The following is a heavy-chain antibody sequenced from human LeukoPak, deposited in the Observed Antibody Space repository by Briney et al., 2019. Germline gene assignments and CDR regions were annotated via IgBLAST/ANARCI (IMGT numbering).Heavy chain of an antibody. Sequence: SQTLSLTCAISGDSVSSNGAAWNWIRQSPSRGLEWPGRTYYRSNWYNDYAVSVRSRITINADTSKNQFSLHLNSVTPEDTAVYYCARDIEESMDVWGQGTTVTVSS. V-gene: IGHV6-1*01. J-gene: IGHJ6*02. CDR1: GDSVSSNGAA. CDR3: ARDIEESMDV. D-gene: IGHD1-26*01. CDR2: TYYRSNWYN.